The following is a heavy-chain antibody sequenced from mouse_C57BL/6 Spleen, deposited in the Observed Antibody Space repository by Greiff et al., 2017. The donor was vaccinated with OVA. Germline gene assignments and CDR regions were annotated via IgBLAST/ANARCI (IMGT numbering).Heavy chain of an antibody. V-gene: IGHV1-19*01. D-gene: IGHD1-1*01. CDR3: ASTVVPTRGAMDY. CDR2: INPYNGGT. Sequence: VQLQQSGPVLVKPGASVKMSCKASGYTFTDYYMNWVKQSHGKSLEWIGVINPYNGGTSYNQKFKGKATLTVDKSSSTAYMELNSLTSEDSAVYYCASTVVPTRGAMDYWGQGTSVTVSS. J-gene: IGHJ4*01. CDR1: GYTFTDYY.